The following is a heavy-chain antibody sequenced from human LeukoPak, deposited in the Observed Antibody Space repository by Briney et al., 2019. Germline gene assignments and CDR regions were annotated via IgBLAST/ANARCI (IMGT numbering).Heavy chain of an antibody. D-gene: IGHD5-24*01. Sequence: GGSLRLSCATSGFTLSNFGMSWVRQAPGKGLEWVADINQDGSQKYYRDSVKGRFTISRDNAKNSLYLEMNSLSAEDTAVYYCARDRGWLQSDYWGQGALVTVSS. CDR3: ARDRGWLQSDY. J-gene: IGHJ4*02. V-gene: IGHV3-7*03. CDR1: GFTLSNFG. CDR2: INQDGSQK.